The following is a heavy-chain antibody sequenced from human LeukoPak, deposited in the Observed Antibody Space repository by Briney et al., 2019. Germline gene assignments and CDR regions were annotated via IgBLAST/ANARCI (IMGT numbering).Heavy chain of an antibody. J-gene: IGHJ4*02. Sequence: ASVTLSCKASGYTFTGYYMHWVRQAPGQRLEWMGRINPNSGGTNYAHKFQGRVTMTRDTSISTAYMGLSRLRSDDTAVYYCARAMYYYDSSGYYSFDYWGQGTLVTVSS. CDR1: GYTFTGYY. CDR3: ARAMYYYDSSGYYSFDY. D-gene: IGHD3-22*01. V-gene: IGHV1-2*06. CDR2: INPNSGGT.